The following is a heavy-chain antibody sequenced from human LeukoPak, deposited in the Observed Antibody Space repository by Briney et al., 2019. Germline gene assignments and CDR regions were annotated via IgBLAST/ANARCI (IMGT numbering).Heavy chain of an antibody. Sequence: SETLSLTCTVSGGSMTSYYWNWIRQPPGKGLEWIGYIFYSGNTNYNPSLGSRVTISEDTSRNQFSLELNSLTAADTAVYFCARGLAGRDAFDIWGQGTMVTVSS. CDR2: IFYSGNT. CDR3: ARGLAGRDAFDI. V-gene: IGHV4-59*01. CDR1: GGSMTSYY. D-gene: IGHD3-16*01. J-gene: IGHJ3*02.